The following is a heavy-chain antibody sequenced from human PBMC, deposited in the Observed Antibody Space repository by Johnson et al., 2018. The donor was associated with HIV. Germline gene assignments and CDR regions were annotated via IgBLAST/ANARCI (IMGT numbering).Heavy chain of an antibody. CDR2: ISWNSGSI. D-gene: IGHD6-19*01. CDR1: GFTFDDYA. Sequence: VQLVESGGGLVQPGRSLRLSCAASGFTFDDYAMHWVRQAPGKGLEWVSGISWNSGSIGYADSVRGRFSISRDNAKNSLYLQMNSLRAEDTAFYYCARVVRGSNGWRGAFDIWGQGTKVTVAS. J-gene: IGHJ3*02. V-gene: IGHV3-9*01. CDR3: ARVVRGSNGWRGAFDI.